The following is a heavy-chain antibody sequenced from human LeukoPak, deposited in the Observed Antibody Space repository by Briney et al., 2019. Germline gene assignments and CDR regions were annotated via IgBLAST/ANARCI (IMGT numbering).Heavy chain of an antibody. CDR1: GGSFSGYY. CDR2: INHSGST. V-gene: IGHV4-34*01. CDR3: ARSIQLWLFRHWFDP. Sequence: SETLSLTCAVYGGSFSGYYWSWIRQPPGKGLEWIGEINHSGSTNYNPSLKSRVTISVDTSKSQFSLKLSSVTAADTAVYYCARSIQLWLFRHWFDPWGQGTLVTVSS. D-gene: IGHD5-18*01. J-gene: IGHJ5*02.